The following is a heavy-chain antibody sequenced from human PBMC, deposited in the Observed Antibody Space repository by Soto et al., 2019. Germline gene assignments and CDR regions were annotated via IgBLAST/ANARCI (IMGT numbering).Heavy chain of an antibody. V-gene: IGHV1-3*01. J-gene: IGHJ5*02. CDR1: GYTFTSYA. Sequence: ASVKVSCKASGYTFTSYAMHWVRQAPGQRLEWMGWINAGNGNTKYSQKFQGRVTITRDTSASTAYMELSSLRSEDTAVYYCARDGYDSSGYYPPGYNWFDPWGQGTLVIVSS. CDR3: ARDGYDSSGYYPPGYNWFDP. D-gene: IGHD3-22*01. CDR2: INAGNGNT.